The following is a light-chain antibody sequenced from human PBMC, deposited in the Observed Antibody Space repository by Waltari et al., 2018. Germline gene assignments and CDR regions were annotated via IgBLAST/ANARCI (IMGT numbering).Light chain of an antibody. V-gene: IGKV3-15*01. CDR1: QSVSSN. Sequence: EIVMTQSPATLSVSPGERATLSCRASQSVSSNVAWYQQKRGRAPRLLIYAASTRAPGIPARFSGSGSGTEFTLTISSLQSEDFAVYYCQQYNYWPPYTFGQGTKLEIK. CDR3: QQYNYWPPYT. CDR2: AAS. J-gene: IGKJ2*01.